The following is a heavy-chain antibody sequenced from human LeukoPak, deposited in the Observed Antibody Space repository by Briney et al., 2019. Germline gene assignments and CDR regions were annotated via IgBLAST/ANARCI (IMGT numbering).Heavy chain of an antibody. Sequence: PGRSLRLSCAASGFTFDDYAMHWVRQAPGKGLEWVSGISWNSGSIGCADSVKGRFTISRDNAKNSLYLQMNSLRAEDTALYYCAKARGWELLGYYFDYWGQGTLVTVSS. V-gene: IGHV3-9*01. CDR1: GFTFDDYA. D-gene: IGHD1-26*01. J-gene: IGHJ4*02. CDR2: ISWNSGSI. CDR3: AKARGWELLGYYFDY.